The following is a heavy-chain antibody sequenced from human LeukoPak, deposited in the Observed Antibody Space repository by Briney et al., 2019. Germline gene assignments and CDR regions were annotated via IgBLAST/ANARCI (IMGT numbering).Heavy chain of an antibody. CDR2: IYSGGST. J-gene: IGHJ6*02. CDR1: GFTVSSNY. D-gene: IGHD3-10*01. V-gene: IGHV3-66*01. Sequence: GGSLRLSCAASGFTVSSNYMSWVRQTPGKGLEWVSVIYSGGSTYYADSVKGRFTISRDNSKNTLYLQMNSLRAEDTAVYYCARDAGWFGDRGPRYCYYGMDVWGQGTTVTVSS. CDR3: ARDAGWFGDRGPRYCYYGMDV.